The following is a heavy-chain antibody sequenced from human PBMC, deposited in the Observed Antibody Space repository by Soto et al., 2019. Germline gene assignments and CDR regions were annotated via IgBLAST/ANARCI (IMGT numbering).Heavy chain of an antibody. CDR2: VSGDGSIT. CDR1: GFTFKNYS. J-gene: IGHJ3*01. V-gene: IGHV3-23*01. CDR3: SKVRVSTLDAFDF. Sequence: EVQVLESGGGLVQPGGSLRLSCAASGFTFKNYSMTWVRQAPGKGLEWVSCVSGDGSITYSADSVKGRFTISRDNSKNTFFLQMNSLRAEDKALYFCSKVRVSTLDAFDFWGQGTMVTVSA. D-gene: IGHD4-4*01.